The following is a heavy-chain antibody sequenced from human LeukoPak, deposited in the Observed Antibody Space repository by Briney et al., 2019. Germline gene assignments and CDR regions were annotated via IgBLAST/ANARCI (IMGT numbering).Heavy chain of an antibody. D-gene: IGHD3-22*01. Sequence: PGRSLRLSCAASGFTFSSYAMHWVRQAPGKGLEWVAVISYDGSNKYYADSVKGRFTISRDNSKNTLCLQMNSLRAEDTAVYYCARDTYYYDSSGYYSPQGYYYYGMDVWGQGTTVTVSS. V-gene: IGHV3-30-3*01. J-gene: IGHJ6*02. CDR2: ISYDGSNK. CDR1: GFTFSSYA. CDR3: ARDTYYYDSSGYYSPQGYYYYGMDV.